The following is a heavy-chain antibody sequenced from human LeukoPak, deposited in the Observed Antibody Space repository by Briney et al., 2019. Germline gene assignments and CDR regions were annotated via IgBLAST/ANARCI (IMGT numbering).Heavy chain of an antibody. D-gene: IGHD1-26*01. CDR1: GFTFSSYS. CDR2: ISSSSSTI. V-gene: IGHV3-48*02. Sequence: GGSLRLSCAASGFTFSSYSMNWVRQAPGKGLEWVSYISSSSSTIYYADSVKGRFTISRGNAKNSLYLQMNSLRDEDTAVYYCARSVGATTYYYYYGMDVWGQGTTVTVSS. CDR3: ARSVGATTYYYYYGMDV. J-gene: IGHJ6*02.